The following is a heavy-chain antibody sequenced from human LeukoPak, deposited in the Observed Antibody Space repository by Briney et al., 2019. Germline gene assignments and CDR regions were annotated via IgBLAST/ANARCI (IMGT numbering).Heavy chain of an antibody. Sequence: SVKVSCKASGYTFRTSAIQWVRQARGQRLEWIGWTVVGRGETKYAQDLQGRVTITTDMSTSTAYLELSGLRSEDTAVYYCAAERYDGPCCWFDPWGQGTLVTVSS. V-gene: IGHV1-58*02. J-gene: IGHJ5*02. CDR3: AAERYDGPCCWFDP. CDR1: GYTFRTSA. D-gene: IGHD1-14*01. CDR2: TVVGRGET.